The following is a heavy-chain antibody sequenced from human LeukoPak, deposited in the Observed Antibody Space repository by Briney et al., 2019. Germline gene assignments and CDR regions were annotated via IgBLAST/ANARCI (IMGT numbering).Heavy chain of an antibody. J-gene: IGHJ5*02. CDR3: FCVGDTYSFDP. CDR1: GFTFDDYA. CDR2: ISWNSGSI. Sequence: GRSLRLSCAASGFTFDDYAMHWVRQAPGKGLEWVSGISWNSGSIGYADSVKGRFTISRDNAKNSLYLQMNSLRAEDTALYYCFCVGDTYSFDPWGQGTLVTVSS. D-gene: IGHD3-10*01. V-gene: IGHV3-9*01.